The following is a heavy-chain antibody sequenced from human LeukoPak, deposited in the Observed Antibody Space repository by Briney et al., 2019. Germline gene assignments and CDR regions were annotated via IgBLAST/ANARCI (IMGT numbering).Heavy chain of an antibody. V-gene: IGHV1-69*06. CDR2: IIPIFGTA. CDR1: GGTFSSYA. Sequence: SVKVSCKASGGTFSSYAISWVRQAPGQGLEWMGGIIPIFGTANYAQKFQGRVTITADKSTSTAYMELSSLRSEDTAVYYCARQLFYDYSNYDPTGYWGQGTLVTVSS. J-gene: IGHJ4*02. D-gene: IGHD4-11*01. CDR3: ARQLFYDYSNYDPTGY.